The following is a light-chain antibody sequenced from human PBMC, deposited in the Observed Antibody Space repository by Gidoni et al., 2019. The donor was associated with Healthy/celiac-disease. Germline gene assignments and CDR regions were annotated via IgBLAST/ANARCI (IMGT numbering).Light chain of an antibody. CDR3: MQALQTPWGCS. CDR1: QILLHSNAYID. V-gene: IGKV2-28*01. Sequence: IVITHPQPPLLVTTGAPASIACRSSQILLHSNAYIDLDWYLRKQGQSLLLLIYMGSTRGSGVPDRFSGSGAGTEFTLKISRVEAEDVGVYYSMQALQTPWGCSFGQXTKLEIK. J-gene: IGKJ2*04. CDR2: MGS.